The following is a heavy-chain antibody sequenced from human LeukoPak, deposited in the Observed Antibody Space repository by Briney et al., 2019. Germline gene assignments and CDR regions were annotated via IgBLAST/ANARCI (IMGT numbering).Heavy chain of an antibody. CDR2: INAGNGNT. Sequence: GASVKVSCKASGYTFTSYAMHWVRQAPGQRLEWMGWINAGNGNTKYSQKFQGRVTITRDTSASTAYMELSSLRSEDTAVYYCARVRYYENSGRKGGVFDISDQGTMVTVSS. V-gene: IGHV1-3*01. D-gene: IGHD3-22*01. CDR1: GYTFTSYA. J-gene: IGHJ3*02. CDR3: ARVRYYENSGRKGGVFDI.